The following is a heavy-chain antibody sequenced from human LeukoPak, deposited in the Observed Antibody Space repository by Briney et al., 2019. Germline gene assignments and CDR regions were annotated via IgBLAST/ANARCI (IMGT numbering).Heavy chain of an antibody. CDR1: GFTFSSYG. V-gene: IGHV3-30*18. CDR2: ISYDGSNK. J-gene: IGHJ5*02. Sequence: PGRSLRLSCAASGFTFSSYGMHWVRQAPGKGLEWVAVISYDGSNKYYADSVKGRFTISRDNSKNTLYLQMNSLRAEDTAVYYCAQDNFDPWGQGTLVTVSS. CDR3: AQDNFDP.